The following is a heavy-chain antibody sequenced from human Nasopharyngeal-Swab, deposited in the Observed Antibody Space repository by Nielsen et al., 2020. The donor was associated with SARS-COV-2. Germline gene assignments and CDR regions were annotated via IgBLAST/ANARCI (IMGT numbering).Heavy chain of an antibody. J-gene: IGHJ6*03. V-gene: IGHV3-13*01. D-gene: IGHD1-26*01. Sequence: GESLKISCAASGFTFSSYDMHWVRQATGKGLEWVSAIGTAGDTYYPGSVKGRFSISRDTSRSAVYLQMNGLRAEDTALYYCARADRGGSYFSQYYYYMDVWGTGTTVTVSS. CDR3: ARADRGGSYFSQYYYYMDV. CDR1: GFTFSSYD. CDR2: IGTAGDT.